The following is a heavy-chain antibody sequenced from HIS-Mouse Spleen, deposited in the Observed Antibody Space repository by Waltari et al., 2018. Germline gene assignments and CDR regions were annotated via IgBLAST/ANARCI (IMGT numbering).Heavy chain of an antibody. CDR1: GFSLSPSGMC. J-gene: IGHJ4*02. D-gene: IGHD6-19*01. CDR3: ARIAEGYTSGWYAFDY. V-gene: IGHV2-70*15. Sequence: QVTLRESGPALVKPTQTLTLTCTFSGFSLSPSGMCVSWHLQPPGKALEWLERIDWDDDKYYSTSLKTRLTISRDTSKNQVVLTMTNMDPLDTATYYCARIAEGYTSGWYAFDYWGQGTLVTVSS. CDR2: IDWDDDK.